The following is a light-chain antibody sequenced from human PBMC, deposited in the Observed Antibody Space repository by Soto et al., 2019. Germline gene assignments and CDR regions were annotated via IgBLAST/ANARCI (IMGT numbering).Light chain of an antibody. Sequence: TVLTQSPGTLSLSPGERDTLSCRASQSVSSSYLAWYQQKPGQAPRLLIYDASNRATGIPARFSGSGSGTDFTLTISSLQSEDFAVYYCQQYGSSLWTFGQGTNADIK. CDR2: DAS. CDR1: QSVSSSY. J-gene: IGKJ1*01. CDR3: QQYGSSLWT. V-gene: IGKV3-20*01.